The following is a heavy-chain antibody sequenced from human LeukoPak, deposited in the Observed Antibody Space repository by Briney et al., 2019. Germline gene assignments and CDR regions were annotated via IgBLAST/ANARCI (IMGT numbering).Heavy chain of an antibody. Sequence: ASVKVSCKASGGTFSSYAISWVRQAPGQGLEWMGRIIPILGTANYAQKFQGRVTITTDESTSTAYMELSSLRSEDTAVYYCARDNDIVVVVAARDWYFDLWGRGTLVTVSS. CDR1: GGTFSSYA. J-gene: IGHJ2*01. CDR3: ARDNDIVVVVAARDWYFDL. D-gene: IGHD2-15*01. CDR2: IIPILGTA. V-gene: IGHV1-69*11.